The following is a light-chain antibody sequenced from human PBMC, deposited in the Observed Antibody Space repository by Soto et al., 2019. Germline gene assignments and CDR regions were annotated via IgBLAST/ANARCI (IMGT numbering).Light chain of an antibody. CDR3: QSYDSRLSGHVL. CDR1: SSNIGAGYD. Sequence: QSVLTQPPSVSGAPGQRVAISCTGSSSNIGAGYDVHWYQQLPGTAPKLLIYGDTNRPSGVPDRFSGSRSGTSASLAITGLQAEDEADYYCQSYDSRLSGHVLFGGGTKLTVL. V-gene: IGLV1-40*01. CDR2: GDT. J-gene: IGLJ2*01.